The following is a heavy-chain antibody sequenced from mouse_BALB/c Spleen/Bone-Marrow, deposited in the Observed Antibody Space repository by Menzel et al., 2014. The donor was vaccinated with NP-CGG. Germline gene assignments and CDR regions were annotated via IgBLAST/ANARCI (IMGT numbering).Heavy chain of an antibody. D-gene: IGHD1-1*01. CDR1: GFNIKDTY. CDR3: ARYYYGSSLFDY. Sequence: EVQLQESGAELVKPGASVKLSCTASGFNIKDTYMHWVKQRPEQGLEGIGRIDPANGNTKYDPKFQGKATITADTSSNTAYLQLSSLTSEDTAVYYCARYYYGSSLFDYWGQGTTLTVSS. CDR2: IDPANGNT. J-gene: IGHJ2*01. V-gene: IGHV14-3*02.